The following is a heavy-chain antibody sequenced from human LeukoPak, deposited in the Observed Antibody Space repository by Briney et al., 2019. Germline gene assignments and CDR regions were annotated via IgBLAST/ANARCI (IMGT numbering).Heavy chain of an antibody. D-gene: IGHD3-22*01. CDR1: GGSISSYY. CDR2: IYYSGST. V-gene: IGHV4-59*01. CDR3: ARGSVVITNAFDI. J-gene: IGHJ3*02. Sequence: SETLSLTCTVSGGSISSYYWSWIRQPPGKGLEWIGYIYYSGSTNYNPSLKSRVTISVDTSKNQFSLKLSSVTAADTAVYYCARGSVVITNAFDIWGQGTMVTDSS.